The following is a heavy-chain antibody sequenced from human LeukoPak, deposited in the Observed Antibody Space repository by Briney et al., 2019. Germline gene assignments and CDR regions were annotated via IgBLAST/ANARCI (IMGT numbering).Heavy chain of an antibody. CDR1: GGSISSGGYY. V-gene: IGHV4-31*03. J-gene: IGHJ4*02. Sequence: PSETLSLTCTVSGGSISSGGYYWSWIRQHPGKGLEWIGYIYYSGSTYYNPSLKSRVTISVDTSKNQFSLKLSSVTAADTAVYYCARGHGDGYQYYFDYWGQGTLVTVSS. CDR2: IYYSGST. D-gene: IGHD5-24*01. CDR3: ARGHGDGYQYYFDY.